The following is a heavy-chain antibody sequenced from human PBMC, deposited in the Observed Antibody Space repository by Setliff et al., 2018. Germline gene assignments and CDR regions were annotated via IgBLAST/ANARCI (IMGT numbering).Heavy chain of an antibody. D-gene: IGHD6-6*01. CDR2: IYPGDSDT. CDR1: GYSFTSYW. J-gene: IGHJ5*02. V-gene: IGHV5-51*01. CDR3: ARSRSSSPWYNWFDP. Sequence: PGESLKISCKDSGYSFTSYWIGWVRQMPGKGLEWMGIIYPGDSDTRYSPSFQGQVTISADKSISTAYLQWSSLKASDTAMYYCARSRSSSPWYNWFDPWGQGTLVTVSS.